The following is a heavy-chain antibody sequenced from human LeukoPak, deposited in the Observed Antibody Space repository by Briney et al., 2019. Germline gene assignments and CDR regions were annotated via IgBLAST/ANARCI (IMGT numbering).Heavy chain of an antibody. D-gene: IGHD2-15*01. Sequence: GESLKISCKGSGYSFTNNWIGWVRQMPGKGLEWMGITYPGDSNTRYSPSFQGQVTISADKSISSAYLQWSSLKASDTAMYYCVRSPACSSGTCYPNWFDPWGQGTLVAVSS. J-gene: IGHJ5*02. CDR2: TYPGDSNT. CDR1: GYSFTNNW. CDR3: VRSPACSSGTCYPNWFDP. V-gene: IGHV5-51*01.